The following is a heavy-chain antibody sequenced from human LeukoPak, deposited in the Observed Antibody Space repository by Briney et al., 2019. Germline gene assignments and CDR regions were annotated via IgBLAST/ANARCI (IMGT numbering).Heavy chain of an antibody. V-gene: IGHV3-9*01. Sequence: GRSLRLSCTASGFTFGDYAMHWVRQGPGKGLEWVAGISWNSVSIGYGGSVKGRFTISRDNAKNSLFLQMTSLREEDTALYYCVKEGGSSGWYYFDDWGQGILVTVSS. D-gene: IGHD6-19*01. CDR2: ISWNSVSI. J-gene: IGHJ4*02. CDR1: GFTFGDYA. CDR3: VKEGGSSGWYYFDD.